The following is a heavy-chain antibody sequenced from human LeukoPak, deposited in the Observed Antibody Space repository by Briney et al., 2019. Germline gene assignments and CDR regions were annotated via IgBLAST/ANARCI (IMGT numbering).Heavy chain of an antibody. J-gene: IGHJ4*02. V-gene: IGHV1-2*04. CDR3: ARGEKWLANYFDY. CDR1: GYTFTVYY. CDR2: INPKSGGT. Sequence: ASVRVSSKASGYTFTVYYMHWVRQAPGQGGEWMGWINPKSGGTNYTQKFQGWVTITRDTSISTAYMELSRLRSDDTAVYYCARGEKWLANYFDYWGQGTLVTVSS. D-gene: IGHD6-19*01.